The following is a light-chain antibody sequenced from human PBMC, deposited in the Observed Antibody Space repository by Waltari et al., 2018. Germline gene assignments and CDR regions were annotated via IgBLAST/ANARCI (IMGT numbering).Light chain of an antibody. V-gene: IGLV3-19*01. Sequence: SSELTQDPAVSVALGQTVRITCQGDSLRNYYASWYQQKSGQAPVMLIYEDNKRPSGIPERFSGSSSGTLATLTVSGAVVEDEGDYYCYSTDSSSFPLFGGGTRLTVL. CDR2: EDN. J-gene: IGLJ3*02. CDR3: YSTDSSSFPL. CDR1: SLRNYY.